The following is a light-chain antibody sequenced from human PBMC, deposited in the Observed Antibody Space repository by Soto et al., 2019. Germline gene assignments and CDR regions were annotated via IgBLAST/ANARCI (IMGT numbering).Light chain of an antibody. J-gene: IGKJ2*01. Sequence: DIQMTQSPSSLSASVGGRVTITCRASQTISTYLNWYQQTPGRAPALLISAASTLQSGVPSRFSGSGSGTEFTLTISSLQPQDFATYYCQQSYTTPYTFGQGTKVEIK. V-gene: IGKV1-39*01. CDR1: QTISTY. CDR3: QQSYTTPYT. CDR2: AAS.